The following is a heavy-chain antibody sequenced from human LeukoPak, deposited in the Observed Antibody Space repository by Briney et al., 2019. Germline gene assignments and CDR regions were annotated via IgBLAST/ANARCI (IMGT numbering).Heavy chain of an antibody. V-gene: IGHV3-7*01. D-gene: IGHD6-19*01. CDR1: GFTFTTNW. CDR2: INQDGSEK. Sequence: PGGSLRLFCAASGFTFTTNWMTWVRQAPGKGLEWVATINQDGSEKYYADSVKGRFTTSRDNAKNSLYLQMNSLRAEDTAVYYCASLKNSGWGNAFHFWGQGTMVTVSS. J-gene: IGHJ3*01. CDR3: ASLKNSGWGNAFHF.